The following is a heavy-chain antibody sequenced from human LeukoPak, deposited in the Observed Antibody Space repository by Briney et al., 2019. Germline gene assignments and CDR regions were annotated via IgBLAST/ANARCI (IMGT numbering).Heavy chain of an antibody. J-gene: IGHJ5*02. Sequence: SETLSLTCTVSGGSISSSSYYWGWIRQPPGKGLEWIGSIYYSGSTYYNPSLKSRVTISVDTSKNQFSLKLSSVTAADTAVYYCARHGRESNWFDPWGRGTLVTVSS. CDR2: IYYSGST. CDR3: ARHGRESNWFDP. V-gene: IGHV4-39*01. D-gene: IGHD1-26*01. CDR1: GGSISSSSYY.